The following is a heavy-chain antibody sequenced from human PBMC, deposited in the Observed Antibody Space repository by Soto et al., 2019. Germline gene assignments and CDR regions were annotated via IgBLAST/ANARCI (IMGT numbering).Heavy chain of an antibody. D-gene: IGHD2-8*01. Sequence: QVQLVQSGAEVKKPGASVKVSCKASGYTFTSYAMHWVRQAPGQRLEWMGWINAGNGNTKYSQKFQGRVTITRDTSASTAYMELSSLRSEDTAVYYCARASLLGYCTNGVRGNWFDPWGQGTLVTVSS. CDR2: INAGNGNT. J-gene: IGHJ5*02. CDR3: ARASLLGYCTNGVRGNWFDP. CDR1: GYTFTSYA. V-gene: IGHV1-3*01.